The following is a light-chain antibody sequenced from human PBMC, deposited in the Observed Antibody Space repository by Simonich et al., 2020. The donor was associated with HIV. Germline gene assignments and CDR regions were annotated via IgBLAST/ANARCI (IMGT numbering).Light chain of an antibody. CDR1: QSVSSN. CDR3: QQYNNWPGT. Sequence: ETVMTQSPATLSVSPGERPILSCRASQSVSSNLAWYQQKPGQAPRLLIYGASIRATAFPARFSGSGSWTEFTLTISSLQSEDFAVYYCQQYNNWPGTFGGGTKVEIK. J-gene: IGKJ4*01. CDR2: GAS. V-gene: IGKV3-15*01.